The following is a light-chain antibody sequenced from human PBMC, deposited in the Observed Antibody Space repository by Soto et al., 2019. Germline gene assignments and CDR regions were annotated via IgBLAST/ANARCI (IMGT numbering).Light chain of an antibody. CDR1: SSDVGSNNR. J-gene: IGLJ1*01. Sequence: QSVLTQPPSVSGSPGQSVTISCTGTSSDVGSNNRVSWYQQPPGTAPKLMIYEVSNRPSGVPDRFSGSKSGNTASLTISGLRAEDEADYYCTSYTSSTTPRVFGTGTKVTVL. V-gene: IGLV2-18*02. CDR3: TSYTSSTTPRV. CDR2: EVS.